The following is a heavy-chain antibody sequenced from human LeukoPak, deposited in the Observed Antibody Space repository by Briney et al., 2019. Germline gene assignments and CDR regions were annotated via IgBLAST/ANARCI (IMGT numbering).Heavy chain of an antibody. J-gene: IGHJ3*02. CDR2: ISGSGGST. Sequence: GGSLRLSFAASGFTFSSYAMSWVRQAPGKGLEWVSAISGSGGSTYYADSVKGRFTISRDNSKNTLYLQMNSLRAEDTAVYYCAKGPLYSSGSDDAFDIWGQGTMVTVSS. V-gene: IGHV3-23*01. CDR3: AKGPLYSSGSDDAFDI. CDR1: GFTFSSYA. D-gene: IGHD6-19*01.